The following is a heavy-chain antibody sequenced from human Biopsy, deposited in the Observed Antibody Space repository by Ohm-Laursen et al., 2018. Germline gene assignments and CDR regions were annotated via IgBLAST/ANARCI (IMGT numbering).Heavy chain of an antibody. CDR2: ISYTGST. V-gene: IGHV4-39*01. CDR1: GGFISSSSYY. D-gene: IGHD4-17*01. J-gene: IGHJ4*02. Sequence: SETLSLTCTVSGGFISSSSYYWGWIRQPPGKGLEWIGSISYTGSTHDNPSLTSRVTISVDTSKNQFSLKLYSLTAADTAVYYCARHGVCGDLRMDYWGQGTLVTVSS. CDR3: ARHGVCGDLRMDY.